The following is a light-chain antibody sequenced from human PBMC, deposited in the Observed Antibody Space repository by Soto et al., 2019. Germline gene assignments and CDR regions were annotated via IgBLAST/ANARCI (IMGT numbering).Light chain of an antibody. CDR1: KNDIGVYDF. Sequence: SDLDHPPSAYWLPGQSVPISCTETKNDIGVYDFVSWYQHHPGKAPRLIIYEVVQRPSGVPDRFSGSKSGNTASLTVSGLQAADEADYFCKSYAGSNTYVFGSGTKVTVL. V-gene: IGLV2-8*01. CDR3: KSYAGSNTYV. J-gene: IGLJ1*01. CDR2: EVV.